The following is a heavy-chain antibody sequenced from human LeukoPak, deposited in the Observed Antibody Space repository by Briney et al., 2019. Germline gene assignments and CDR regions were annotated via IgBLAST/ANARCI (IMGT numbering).Heavy chain of an antibody. D-gene: IGHD5-12*01. CDR1: GFLFSNSW. V-gene: IGHV3-7*05. J-gene: IGHJ4*02. CDR3: ARDSGYNAFDY. CDR2: INQDGSAK. Sequence: GGSLRLACADSGFLFSNSWMAWVRQAPGRGLEWLANINQDGSAKTCVDSVKGRFTISRDNAKNSLYLQMNSLRAEDTAMYYCARDSGYNAFDYWGQGTLVTVSS.